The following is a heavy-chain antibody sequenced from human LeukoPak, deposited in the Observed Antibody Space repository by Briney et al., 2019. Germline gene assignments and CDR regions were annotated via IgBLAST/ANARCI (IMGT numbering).Heavy chain of an antibody. D-gene: IGHD2-2*01. Sequence: SETLSLTCAVYGGSFSGYYWSWIRQPPGKGLEWIGEINHSGTTNYNPSLKSRVTISVDTSKNQFSLKLSSVTAADTAVYYCAGGVKGTGYCRSSSCLEGFDYWGQGTLVTVSS. J-gene: IGHJ4*02. V-gene: IGHV4-34*01. CDR3: AGGVKGTGYCRSSSCLEGFDY. CDR1: GGSFSGYY. CDR2: INHSGTT.